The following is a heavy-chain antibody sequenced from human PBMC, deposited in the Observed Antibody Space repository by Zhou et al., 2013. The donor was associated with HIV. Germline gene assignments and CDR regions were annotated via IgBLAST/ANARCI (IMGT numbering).Heavy chain of an antibody. CDR2: IHHSGST. V-gene: IGHV4-38-2*01. Sequence: QVQLQESGPGLVKPSETLSLTCDVSDYSISSGYYWGWIRQPPGKGLEWIGSIHHSGSTHYNPSLKSRVTISVDTSKNQFSLKLSSVTAADTAVYYCASLYDSSGYYLDYYGMDVWGQGTTVTVS. D-gene: IGHD3-22*01. CDR1: DYSISSGYY. CDR3: ASLYDSSGYYLDYYGMDV. J-gene: IGHJ6*02.